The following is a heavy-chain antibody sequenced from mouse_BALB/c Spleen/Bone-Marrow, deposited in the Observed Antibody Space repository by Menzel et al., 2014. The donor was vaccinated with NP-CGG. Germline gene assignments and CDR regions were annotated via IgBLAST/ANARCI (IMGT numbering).Heavy chain of an antibody. CDR3: ARSGFDC. CDR2: IHPNSGNT. CDR1: GYTFTSSW. D-gene: IGHD4-1*01. Sequence: VQLQQSGSVLVRPGASVKLSCKASGYTFTSSWMHWAKQRPGQGLEWIGEIHPNSGNTNYNEKFKGKATLTVDTSSSTAYVDLSSLTSEDSAVYYCARSGFDCWGRGTTLTVSS. J-gene: IGHJ2*01. V-gene: IGHV1S130*01.